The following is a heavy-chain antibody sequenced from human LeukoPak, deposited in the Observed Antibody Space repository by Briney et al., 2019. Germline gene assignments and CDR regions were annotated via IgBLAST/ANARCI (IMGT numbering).Heavy chain of an antibody. CDR3: ARDFSGTILWDC. Sequence: EAGGSLRLSCAASGFAFSTYNMHWVRKAPGKGLEWVANIKQDGSEKYYVDSVKGRFTISRDNAKNSLFLQMNSLRAEDTAVYYCARDFSGTILWDCWGQGTLVTVSS. CDR1: GFAFSTYN. CDR2: IKQDGSEK. V-gene: IGHV3-7*01. J-gene: IGHJ4*02. D-gene: IGHD2-15*01.